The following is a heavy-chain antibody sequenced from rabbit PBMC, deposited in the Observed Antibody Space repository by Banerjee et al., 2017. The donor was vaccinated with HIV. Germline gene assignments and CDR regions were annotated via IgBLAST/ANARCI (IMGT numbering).Heavy chain of an antibody. CDR2: IYAASSGST. Sequence: QEQLEESGGDLVKPEGSLTLTCKASGFSFSSSYCICWVRQAPGKGLEWIGCIYAASSGSTYYASWAKGRFTISKTSSTTVTLQMTSLTAADTATYFCARDGSGWGANFNLWGPGTLVTVS. CDR1: GFSFSSSYC. D-gene: IGHD4-1*01. CDR3: ARDGSGWGANFNL. J-gene: IGHJ4*01. V-gene: IGHV1S45*01.